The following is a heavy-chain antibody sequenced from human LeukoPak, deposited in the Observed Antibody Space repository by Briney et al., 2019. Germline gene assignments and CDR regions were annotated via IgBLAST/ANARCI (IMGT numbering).Heavy chain of an antibody. D-gene: IGHD6-19*01. J-gene: IGHJ4*02. V-gene: IGHV4-59*01. CDR3: ATTQRWLAFDY. Sequence: SETLSLTCTFSGASINTFHWSWIRQPPGKGLEWNGSLYHSGTTNYNPSLQPRVTTSVDASKNEFSLRLNSVTAADTAIYYCATTQRWLAFDYWGQGILVTVSS. CDR2: LYHSGTT. CDR1: GASINTFH.